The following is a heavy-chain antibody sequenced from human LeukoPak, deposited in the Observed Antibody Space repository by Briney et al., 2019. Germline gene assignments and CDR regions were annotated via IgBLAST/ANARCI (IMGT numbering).Heavy chain of an antibody. Sequence: GGSLRLSCAASGFTVIANDMTWVRQAPGKGLEWVSVLYSDGNTKYADSVQGRFTISRDNSKNTLYLEMNSLSPDDTAVYYCARGVEPLSANTLAYWGQGTLVTVSS. D-gene: IGHD1-14*01. CDR1: GFTVIAND. V-gene: IGHV3-53*01. CDR2: LYSDGNT. CDR3: ARGVEPLSANTLAY. J-gene: IGHJ4*02.